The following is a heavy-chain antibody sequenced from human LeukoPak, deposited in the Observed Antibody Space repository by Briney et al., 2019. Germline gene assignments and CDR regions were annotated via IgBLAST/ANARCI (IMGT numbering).Heavy chain of an antibody. J-gene: IGHJ5*02. Sequence: GESLKISCKGSGYSLSTYWIAWVRQMSGKGLEWMGTIYPGDSKIRYSPSFQGQVTISADKSISTAYLQWSSLKASDTAMYYCASSSAVVGILNWFDLWGQGTLVTVSS. CDR1: GYSLSTYW. CDR2: IYPGDSKI. D-gene: IGHD6-19*01. CDR3: ASSSAVVGILNWFDL. V-gene: IGHV5-51*01.